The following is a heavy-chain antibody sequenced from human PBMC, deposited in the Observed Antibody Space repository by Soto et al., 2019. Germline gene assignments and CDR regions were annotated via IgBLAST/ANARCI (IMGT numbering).Heavy chain of an antibody. V-gene: IGHV1-24*01. CDR2: FDPEDGET. D-gene: IGHD6-6*01. CDR3: ARDLGEGSSSRFFSTDY. J-gene: IGHJ4*02. CDR1: GYTLTELS. Sequence: GASVKVSCKVSGYTLTELSMHWVRQAPGKGLEWMGGFDPEDGETIYAQKFQGRVTVTEDTSTDTAYMELSSLRSEDTAVYYCARDLGEGSSSRFFSTDYWGQGTLVTVSS.